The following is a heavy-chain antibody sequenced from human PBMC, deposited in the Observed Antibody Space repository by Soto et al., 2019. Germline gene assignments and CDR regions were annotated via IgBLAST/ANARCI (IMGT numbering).Heavy chain of an antibody. CDR3: TGGPPNWGFDS. D-gene: IGHD7-27*01. V-gene: IGHV1-8*01. CDR1: GYTFTSYD. J-gene: IGHJ5*01. CDR2: MSPKTANT. Sequence: QVQLVQSGAEVKKPGASVKVSCKASGYTFTSYDINWVRQTAGQGLEWMGWMSPKTANTGYAQKFQGRVTMTRSTSISTAYMELSRLTSEDTAVYYCTGGPPNWGFDSWGQGTPVTVSS.